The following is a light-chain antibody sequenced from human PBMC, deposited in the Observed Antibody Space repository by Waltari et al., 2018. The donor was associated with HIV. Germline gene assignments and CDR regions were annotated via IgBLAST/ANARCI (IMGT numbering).Light chain of an antibody. J-gene: IGKJ1*01. V-gene: IGKV3-15*01. CDR2: GAS. CDR3: QQYNDWPRT. Sequence: EIVKTQSPATLSVSPGERATLSCRTSQSVSSNLAWYQHKPGQAPRLLIYGASTRATSIPARFSGSGSGTEFTLTISSLQSEDLAVYYCQQYNDWPRTFGQGTKVEIK. CDR1: QSVSSN.